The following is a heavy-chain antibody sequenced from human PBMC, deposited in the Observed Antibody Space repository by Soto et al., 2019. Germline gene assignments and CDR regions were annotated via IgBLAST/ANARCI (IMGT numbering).Heavy chain of an antibody. CDR3: VRDDVYCDGGRCFGVPMDV. CDR1: GFTFSSYG. Sequence: PGGSLRLSCAASGFTFSSYGMHWVRQAPGKGLEWVAVISYDGSNKYYADSVKGRFTISRDNSKNTLYLQMNSLRAEDTAVYYCVRDDVYCDGGRCFGVPMDVWGKGTTVTVSS. D-gene: IGHD2-15*01. CDR2: ISYDGSNK. J-gene: IGHJ6*03. V-gene: IGHV3-30*03.